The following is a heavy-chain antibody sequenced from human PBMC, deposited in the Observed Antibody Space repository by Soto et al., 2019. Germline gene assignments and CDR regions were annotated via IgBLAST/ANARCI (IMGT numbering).Heavy chain of an antibody. CDR2: IYPGDSDT. CDR3: ARHTDDYGDYYGVYYYGMDV. V-gene: IGHV5-51*01. D-gene: IGHD4-17*01. J-gene: IGHJ6*02. Sequence: PGESLKISCKGSGYSFTSYWIGWVRQMPGKGLEWMGIIYPGDSDTRYSPSFQGQVTISADKSISTAYLQWSSLKASDTAMYYCARHTDDYGDYYGVYYYGMDVWRQGTTVTVSS. CDR1: GYSFTSYW.